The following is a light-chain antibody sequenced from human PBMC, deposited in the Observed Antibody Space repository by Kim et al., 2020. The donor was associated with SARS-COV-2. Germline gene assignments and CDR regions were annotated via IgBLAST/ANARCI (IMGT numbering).Light chain of an antibody. CDR2: GAS. J-gene: IGKJ1*01. V-gene: IGKV3-20*01. Sequence: SPGDRATLSYRASQSVSSNYLAWYQQKPSQAPRLLIYGASSRATGIPDRFSGSGSGTDFTLTITRLEPEDFAVYYCQQYSSSPATFGQGTKVDIK. CDR1: QSVSSNY. CDR3: QQYSSSPAT.